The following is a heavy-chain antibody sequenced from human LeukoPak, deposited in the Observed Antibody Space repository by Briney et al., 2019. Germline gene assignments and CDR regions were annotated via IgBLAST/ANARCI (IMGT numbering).Heavy chain of an antibody. J-gene: IGHJ4*02. CDR3: ARGVAAAATLSPGDY. D-gene: IGHD6-13*01. Sequence: PGGSLRLSCAASGFTFSSYSMTWVRQAPGKGLEWVSSISAAGNYIYYPDSLRGRFTISRDNAKNSLYLQMNSLRAEDTAVYFCARGVAAAATLSPGDYWGQGTLSPSPQ. CDR2: ISAAGNYI. V-gene: IGHV3-21*01. CDR1: GFTFSSYS.